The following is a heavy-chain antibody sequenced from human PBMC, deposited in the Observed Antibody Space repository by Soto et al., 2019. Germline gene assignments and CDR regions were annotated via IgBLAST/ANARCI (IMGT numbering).Heavy chain of an antibody. CDR2: TRNKANSYTT. Sequence: EVQLVESGGGLVQPGGSLRVSCAASGLTLSDHYIDWVRQAPGKGLEWLGRTRNKANSYTTAYAASVKGRFTISRDESKNSVYLQMNNLKTEDTAVYYCVRPERYSSGGSCYGGHYFDYWGQGPLVTVSS. V-gene: IGHV3-72*01. D-gene: IGHD2-15*01. CDR1: GLTLSDHY. J-gene: IGHJ4*02. CDR3: VRPERYSSGGSCYGGHYFDY.